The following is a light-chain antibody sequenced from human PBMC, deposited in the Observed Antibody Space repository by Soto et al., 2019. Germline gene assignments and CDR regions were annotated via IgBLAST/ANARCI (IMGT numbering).Light chain of an antibody. CDR3: GTWDSSLSAAYV. CDR2: DDN. J-gene: IGLJ1*01. V-gene: IGLV1-51*01. Sequence: QSVLTQPPSVSAAPGQKVTISCSGSSSNFGSNYVSWYQQLPGTAPQLLIFDDNKRPSGIPDRFSGSKSGTSATLGITGLQTGDEADYYCGTWDSSLSAAYVFATGTKVTVL. CDR1: SSNFGSNY.